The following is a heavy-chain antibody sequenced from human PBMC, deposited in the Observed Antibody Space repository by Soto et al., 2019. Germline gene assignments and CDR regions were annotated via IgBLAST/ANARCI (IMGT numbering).Heavy chain of an antibody. V-gene: IGHV1-8*01. CDR3: ARARVLRYFDWLLQADDAFDI. Sequence: ASVKVSCKASGYTFTSYYINWVRQATGQGLECMGWMNPNSGNTGYAQKFQGRVTMTRNTSISTAYMELSSLRSEDTAVYYCARARVLRYFDWLLQADDAFDIWGQGTMVTVSS. J-gene: IGHJ3*02. CDR2: MNPNSGNT. D-gene: IGHD3-9*01. CDR1: GYTFTSYY.